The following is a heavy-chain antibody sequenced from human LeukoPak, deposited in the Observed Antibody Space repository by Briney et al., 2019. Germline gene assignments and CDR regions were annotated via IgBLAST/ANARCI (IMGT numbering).Heavy chain of an antibody. CDR3: ASTGRYCTSTSCSNYFHY. CDR2: ISSSNSTI. D-gene: IGHD2-2*01. Sequence: GSSLRLSCATSGFIFSTYALSWVRQAPGKRLEWVSYISSSNSTIYYAGSVKGRFTLSRDNAKNSLYLQMNSLRAEDTAVYYCASTGRYCTSTSCSNYFHYWGQGTLVTVSS. J-gene: IGHJ4*02. V-gene: IGHV3-48*04. CDR1: GFIFSTYA.